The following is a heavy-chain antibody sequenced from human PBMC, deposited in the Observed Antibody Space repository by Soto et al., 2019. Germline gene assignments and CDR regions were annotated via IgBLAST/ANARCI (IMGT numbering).Heavy chain of an antibody. Sequence: ASVKVSCKASGYTFTSYAMHWVRQAPGQRLEWMGWINADNGNTKYSQKLQGRVTITRDTSASTAYMELRSLRSDDTAVYYCARVSPYYDILTGYYNSYFDYWGQGTLVTVSS. CDR1: GYTFTSYA. D-gene: IGHD3-9*01. V-gene: IGHV1-3*01. J-gene: IGHJ4*02. CDR3: ARVSPYYDILTGYYNSYFDY. CDR2: INADNGNT.